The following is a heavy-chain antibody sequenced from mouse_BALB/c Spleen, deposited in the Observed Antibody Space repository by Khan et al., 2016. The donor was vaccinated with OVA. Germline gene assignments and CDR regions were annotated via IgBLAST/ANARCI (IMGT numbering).Heavy chain of an antibody. CDR2: INTSTGET. CDR3: SRSNGNYWFAY. D-gene: IGHD2-1*01. J-gene: IGHJ3*01. CDR1: GYTLTDYG. V-gene: IGHV9-1*02. Sequence: QIQLVQSGPELKKPGETVKISCKASGYTLTDYGMNWVKQAPGKGLKWMGWINTSTGETTYADDFKGRFAFSLETSASTAYLQINNLKTEDMATYFCSRSNGNYWFAYGGQGTLVTVSA.